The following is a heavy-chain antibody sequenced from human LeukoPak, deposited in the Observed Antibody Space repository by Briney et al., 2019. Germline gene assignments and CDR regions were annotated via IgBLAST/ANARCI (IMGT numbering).Heavy chain of an antibody. CDR2: IYYSGST. V-gene: IGHV4-59*01. CDR1: GDSISSYY. D-gene: IGHD6-19*01. CDR3: ARAAGWYHFDY. J-gene: IGHJ4*02. Sequence: SETLTLTCTVSGDSISSYYWSWIRQPPGKGLEWIEYIYYSGSTNYNPSLKSRVTISVDTSKNQFSLKLSSVTAADTAVYYCARAAGWYHFDYWGQGTLVTVSS.